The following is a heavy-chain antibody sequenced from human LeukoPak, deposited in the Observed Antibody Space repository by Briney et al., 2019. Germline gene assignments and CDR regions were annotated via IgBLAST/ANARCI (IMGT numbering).Heavy chain of an antibody. CDR2: IWYDGSYK. Sequence: SGGSLRLSCAASGFTFINYGMHWVRRAPGKGLDWVAVIWYDGSYKYYADSVKGRFTIYRDNSKNTLYLEMNSLRAEDTAIYYCAKVVQYTASTGTGLDYWGQGTLVTVSS. V-gene: IGHV3-33*06. J-gene: IGHJ4*02. D-gene: IGHD6-13*01. CDR1: GFTFINYG. CDR3: AKVVQYTASTGTGLDY.